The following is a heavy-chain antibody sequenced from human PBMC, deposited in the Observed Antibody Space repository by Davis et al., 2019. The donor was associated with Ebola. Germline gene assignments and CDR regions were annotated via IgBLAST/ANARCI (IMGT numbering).Heavy chain of an antibody. D-gene: IGHD1-1*01. CDR3: ASVQLEGHAFDI. Sequence: PTETLSLTCTVSGGSISSGGYYWSWIRQHPGKGLEWIGYIYYSGSTYYNPSLKSRVTISVDTSKNQFSLKLSSVTAADTAVYYCASVQLEGHAFDIWGQGTMVTVSS. CDR2: IYYSGST. CDR1: GGSISSGGYY. V-gene: IGHV4-30-4*08. J-gene: IGHJ3*02.